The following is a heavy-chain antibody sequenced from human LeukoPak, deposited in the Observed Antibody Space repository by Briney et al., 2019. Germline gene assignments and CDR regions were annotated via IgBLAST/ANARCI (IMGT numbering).Heavy chain of an antibody. CDR3: AREIIGYNDN. CDR1: GFTFSNYW. V-gene: IGHV3-7*05. J-gene: IGHJ4*01. D-gene: IGHD1-1*01. Sequence: GGSLRLSCAASGFTFSNYWMSWVRQAPGKGLEWVANIKKDGSDKDYVDSVKGRFTISRDNAKNSVYLQMNSLRAEDTAVYYCAREIIGYNDNWGHGTLVTVSS. CDR2: IKKDGSDK.